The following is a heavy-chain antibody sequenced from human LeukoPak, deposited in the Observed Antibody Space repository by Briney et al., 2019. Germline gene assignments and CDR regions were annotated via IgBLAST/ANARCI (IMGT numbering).Heavy chain of an antibody. J-gene: IGHJ4*02. D-gene: IGHD3-22*01. V-gene: IGHV4-39*01. Sequence: SETLSLTCTVSGGSISSSSYYWGWIRQPPGKGLEWIGSIYYSGSTYYNPSLKSRVTISVDTSKNQFSLKLSSVTAADTAVYYCARHGRRWGSGYYFSSFDYWGQGTLVTVSS. CDR2: IYYSGST. CDR3: ARHGRRWGSGYYFSSFDY. CDR1: GGSISSSSYY.